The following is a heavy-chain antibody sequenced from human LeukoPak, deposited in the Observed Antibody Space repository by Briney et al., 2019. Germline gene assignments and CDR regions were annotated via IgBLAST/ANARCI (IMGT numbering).Heavy chain of an antibody. V-gene: IGHV3-21*04. J-gene: IGHJ3*02. CDR2: ISSSSSYI. CDR1: GFTFSSYS. D-gene: IGHD2-21*02. CDR3: ARHWVSRNSGVVTAIPGDAFDI. Sequence: GGSLRLSCAASGFTFSSYSMNWVRQAPGKGLEWVSSISSSSSYIYYADSVKGRFTISRDNAKNSLYLQMNSLRAEDTAVYYCARHWVSRNSGVVTAIPGDAFDIWGQGTMVTVSS.